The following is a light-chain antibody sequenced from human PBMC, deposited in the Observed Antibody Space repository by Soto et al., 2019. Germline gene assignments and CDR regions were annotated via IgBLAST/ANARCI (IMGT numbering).Light chain of an antibody. CDR3: QQSYSTPIT. J-gene: IGKJ5*01. CDR2: AAS. CDR1: QSISFY. Sequence: DIQMTQSPSSLSASVGDRVXIXXXASQSISFYLNWYQQKPGNAPKVLIYAASNLQTGVPSRFSGSGSGTDFTLTINSLQPEDFATYSCQQSYSTPITFGQGTRLEI. V-gene: IGKV1-39*01.